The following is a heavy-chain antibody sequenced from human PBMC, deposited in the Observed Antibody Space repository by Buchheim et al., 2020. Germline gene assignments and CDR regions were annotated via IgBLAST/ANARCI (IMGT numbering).Heavy chain of an antibody. J-gene: IGHJ4*02. D-gene: IGHD6-13*01. CDR3: ARNIAAAGNYFDY. Sequence: QVQLQESGPGLVKPSQTLSLTCTVSGGPISSGSYYWSWIRQPAGKGLEWIGRIYTSGSTNYNPSLKSRVTISVDTSKNQFSLKLGSVTAADTAVYYCARNIAAAGNYFDYWGQGTL. V-gene: IGHV4-61*02. CDR1: GGPISSGSYY. CDR2: IYTSGST.